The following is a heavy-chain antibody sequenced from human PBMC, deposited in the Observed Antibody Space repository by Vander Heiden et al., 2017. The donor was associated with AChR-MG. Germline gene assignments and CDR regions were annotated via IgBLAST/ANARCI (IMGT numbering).Heavy chain of an antibody. Sequence: QVQLVQSGAEVKKPGASVKVSCKVSGYTPTELSMHGVRQAPGKGLEWMGGFDPEDGETIYAQKFQGRVTMTEDTSTDTAYMELSSLRSEDTAVYYCATILNTPPPMDVWGQGTTVTVSS. CDR1: GYTPTELS. J-gene: IGHJ6*02. CDR3: ATILNTPPPMDV. D-gene: IGHD3-3*01. V-gene: IGHV1-24*01. CDR2: FDPEDGET.